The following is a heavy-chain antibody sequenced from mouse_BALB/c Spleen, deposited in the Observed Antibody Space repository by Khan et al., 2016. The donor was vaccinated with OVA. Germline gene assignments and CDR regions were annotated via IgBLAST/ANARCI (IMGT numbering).Heavy chain of an antibody. CDR1: GYTFTYYV. V-gene: IGHV1-81*01. D-gene: IGHD2-3*01. J-gene: IGHJ2*01. Sequence: QVRLQQSGPELVKPGASVKMSCKASGYTFTYYVITWVKQSTGQGLEWIGEIYPGSDNAYYNERFKGKATLTADKSSNTTHMQLSSLTSEDSAVYFCARRDGYYVYFDYWGQGTTLTVSA. CDR3: ARRDGYYVYFDY. CDR2: IYPGSDNA.